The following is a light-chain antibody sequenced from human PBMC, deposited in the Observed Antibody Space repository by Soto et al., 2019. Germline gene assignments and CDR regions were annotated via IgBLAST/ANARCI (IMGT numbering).Light chain of an antibody. Sequence: DIQLTQSPSFVSTSVGQRVTITCRASQAVSTYLAWYQQRPGKAPKVLIFAVSTLQSGVPSRFSGSGSGTEFTLPISSLQPDDFATYYCQQYNSYWTFGQGTKVDIK. CDR2: AVS. CDR3: QQYNSYWT. V-gene: IGKV1-9*01. J-gene: IGKJ1*01. CDR1: QAVSTY.